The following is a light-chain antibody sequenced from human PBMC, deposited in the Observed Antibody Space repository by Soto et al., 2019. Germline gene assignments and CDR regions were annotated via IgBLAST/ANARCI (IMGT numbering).Light chain of an antibody. CDR3: SSYTTSLTYV. CDR2: DVS. V-gene: IGLV2-14*03. J-gene: IGLJ1*01. Sequence: QSVLTQPASVSGSPGQSITISCTGTSSDVGAYNYVSWYQQHPGKVSKLMIYDVSSRPSGVSDRFSGSKSGNTSSLTTSGLQAEDEADYYCSSYTTSLTYVFGTGTKVTVL. CDR1: SSDVGAYNY.